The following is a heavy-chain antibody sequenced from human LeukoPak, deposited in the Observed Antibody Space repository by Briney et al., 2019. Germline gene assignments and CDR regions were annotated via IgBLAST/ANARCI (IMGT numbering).Heavy chain of an antibody. CDR1: GFIFSSFR. J-gene: IGHJ4*02. CDR3: ARNYYDSSGYYYAFDY. D-gene: IGHD3-22*01. Sequence: GGSLRLSCAASGFIFSSFRMNRVRQAPGKGLECVSSISSSGSIIYYADSMKGRFTVSRDNAPNSLFLQLTSLTAEDTPVYYCARNYYDSSGYYYAFDYWGQRTLVTVSS. CDR2: ISSSGSII. V-gene: IGHV3-21*01.